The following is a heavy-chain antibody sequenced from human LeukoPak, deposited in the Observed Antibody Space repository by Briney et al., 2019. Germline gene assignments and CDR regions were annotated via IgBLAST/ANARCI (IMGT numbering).Heavy chain of an antibody. V-gene: IGHV3-49*04. J-gene: IGHJ3*02. Sequence: GRSLRLSCTASGFTFGDYAMSWVRQAPGKGLEWVGFIRSKAYGGTTEYAASVKGRFTISRDDSKSIAYLQMNSLKTEDTAVHYCTRDNFRLGSIAVVGAFDIWGQGTMVTVSS. CDR3: TRDNFRLGSIAVVGAFDI. CDR2: IRSKAYGGTT. D-gene: IGHD6-19*01. CDR1: GFTFGDYA.